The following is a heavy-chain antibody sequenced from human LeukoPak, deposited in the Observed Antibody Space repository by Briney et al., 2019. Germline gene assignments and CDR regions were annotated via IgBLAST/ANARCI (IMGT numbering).Heavy chain of an antibody. J-gene: IGHJ5*02. CDR3: ARGLNYYDSSGYSNWFDP. CDR2: INHSGST. D-gene: IGHD3-22*01. Sequence: PSETLSLTCAVYGGSFSGYYWSWIRQPPGKGLEWIGEINHSGSTNYNPSLKSRVTISVDTSKNQFSLKVSFVTAADTAVYYCARGLNYYDSSGYSNWFDPWGQGTLVTVSS. V-gene: IGHV4-34*01. CDR1: GGSFSGYY.